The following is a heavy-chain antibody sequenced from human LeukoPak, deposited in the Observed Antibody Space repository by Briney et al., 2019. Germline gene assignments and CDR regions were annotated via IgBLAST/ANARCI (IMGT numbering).Heavy chain of an antibody. CDR1: GYSFSSFW. CDR3: ARLAFSSSWYGENY. J-gene: IGHJ4*02. CDR2: IDPSDSYT. D-gene: IGHD6-13*01. V-gene: IGHV5-10-1*01. Sequence: GESPKISCKGSGYSFSSFWISWVRQMPGKGLEWMGKIDPSDSYTKYSPSFQGHVTISADKSINTAYLQWSSLKASDTAMYYCARLAFSSSWYGENYWGQGTLVTVSS.